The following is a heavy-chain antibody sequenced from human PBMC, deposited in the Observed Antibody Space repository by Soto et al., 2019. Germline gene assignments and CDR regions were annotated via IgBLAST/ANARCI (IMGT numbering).Heavy chain of an antibody. CDR3: ARLSMIVGCYYYGMDV. D-gene: IGHD3-22*01. J-gene: IGHJ6*02. CDR1: GYSFTSYW. V-gene: IGHV5-51*01. CDR2: IYPGDSDT. Sequence: VEALKISCEGSGYSFTSYWSGWVRQMPGKGLEWMGIIYPGDSDTRYSPSFQGQVTISADKSISTAYLQWSSLKASDTAMYYCARLSMIVGCYYYGMDVWGQGTTVTVSS.